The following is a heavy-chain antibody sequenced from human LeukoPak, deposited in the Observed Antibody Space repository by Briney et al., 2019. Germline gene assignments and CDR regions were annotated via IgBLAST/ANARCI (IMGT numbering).Heavy chain of an antibody. Sequence: NPSETLSLTCSVSDGSISTNYWSWIRQPAGKGLEWIGRIYASGSTNYKPSLKSRVTMSVDTSKNQFSLKLSSVTAADTAVYYCARETHSGRYSLDNWFDPWGQGTLVTVSS. J-gene: IGHJ5*02. V-gene: IGHV4-4*07. CDR2: IYASGST. CDR1: DGSISTNY. CDR3: ARETHSGRYSLDNWFDP. D-gene: IGHD1-26*01.